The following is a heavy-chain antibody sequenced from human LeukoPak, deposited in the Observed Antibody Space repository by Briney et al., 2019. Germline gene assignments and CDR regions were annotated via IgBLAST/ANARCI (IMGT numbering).Heavy chain of an antibody. CDR1: GFTVNSNY. CDR2: INWNGGST. V-gene: IGHV3-20*04. J-gene: IGHJ4*02. Sequence: GGSLRLSCAASGFTVNSNYMSWVRQAPGKGLEWVSGINWNGGSTGYADSVKGRFTISRDNAKNSLYLQMNSLRAEDTALYYCARDSSGWYWWGYWGQGTLVTVSS. D-gene: IGHD6-19*01. CDR3: ARDSSGWYWWGY.